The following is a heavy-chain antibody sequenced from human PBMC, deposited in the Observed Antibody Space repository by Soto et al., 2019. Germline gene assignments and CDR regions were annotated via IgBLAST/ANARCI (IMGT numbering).Heavy chain of an antibody. Sequence: EVQLLESGGGLVQPGGSLRLSCAASGFTFSRYVMSWVRQAPGKGLEWVSVINGAGVGPEYADSVKGRFTISRDNSKNTLYVQMNFLSADDTAVYFWAKHLPTGGGGSSSGAFDVWGQGTMVTVSS. V-gene: IGHV3-23*01. D-gene: IGHD6-6*01. CDR1: GFTFSRYV. CDR3: AKHLPTGGGGSSSGAFDV. J-gene: IGHJ3*01. CDR2: INGAGVGP.